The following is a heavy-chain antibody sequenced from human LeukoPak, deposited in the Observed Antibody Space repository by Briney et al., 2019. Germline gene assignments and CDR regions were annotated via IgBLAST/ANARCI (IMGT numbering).Heavy chain of an antibody. CDR2: IYHSGST. Sequence: SETLSLTCTVSGYSISSGYYWGWIRQPPGKGLEWIGSIYHSGSTYYNPSLKSRVTISVDTSKNQFSLKLSSVTAADTAVYYCARAAVGVRFLEWSRKNYYYYYYMDVWGKGTTVTVSS. J-gene: IGHJ6*03. V-gene: IGHV4-38-2*02. CDR3: ARAAVGVRFLEWSRKNYYYYYYMDV. D-gene: IGHD3-3*01. CDR1: GYSISSGYY.